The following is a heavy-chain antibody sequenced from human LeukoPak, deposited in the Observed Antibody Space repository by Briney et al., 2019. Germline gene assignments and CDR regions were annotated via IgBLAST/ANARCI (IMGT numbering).Heavy chain of an antibody. Sequence: SETLSLTCAVYGVSFSGYYWGWLRQPPGKGLEWVGEINHSGSTNYNPSLKSRVTISVDPSKNQFSLKLSSVTAADTAVYYCARGYQLLYTNLWFHPWGQGTLVTVSS. D-gene: IGHD2-2*02. J-gene: IGHJ5*02. V-gene: IGHV4-34*01. CDR2: INHSGST. CDR1: GVSFSGYY. CDR3: ARGYQLLYTNLWFHP.